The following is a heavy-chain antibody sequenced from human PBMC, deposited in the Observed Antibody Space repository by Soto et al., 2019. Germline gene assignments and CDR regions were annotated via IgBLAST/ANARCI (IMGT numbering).Heavy chain of an antibody. D-gene: IGHD2-21*02. J-gene: IGHJ3*01. V-gene: IGHV3-33*05. Sequence: QVQLVESGGGVVQPGRSLRLSCAASGFTFSAYGIHWVRQAPGKGLEWVATISFDSRDKLYVDSMNGRLTISRENSRNTVYLQMDSLRAEDPAVYHCARVCGGDCGNAFEVWGQGTVVAVSP. CDR1: GFTFSAYG. CDR3: ARVCGGDCGNAFEV. CDR2: ISFDSRDK.